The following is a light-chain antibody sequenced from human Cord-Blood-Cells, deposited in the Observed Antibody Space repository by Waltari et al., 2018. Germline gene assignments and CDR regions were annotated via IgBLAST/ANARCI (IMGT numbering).Light chain of an antibody. V-gene: IGLV2-14*01. CDR2: EVS. J-gene: IGLJ3*02. Sequence: QSALTPPASVSGAPGQSITISCTGTSSDVGGYNHVSWYQQPPGNAHNRMIYEVSKGPSGVSNRFSVSKSGNTASLTISGLQAEDEADYYCSSYTSSSTWVFGGGTNLTVL. CDR3: SSYTSSSTWV. CDR1: SSDVGGYNH.